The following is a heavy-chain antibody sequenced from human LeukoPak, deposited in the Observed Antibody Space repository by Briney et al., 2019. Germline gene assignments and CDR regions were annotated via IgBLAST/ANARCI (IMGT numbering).Heavy chain of an antibody. J-gene: IGHJ4*02. D-gene: IGHD3-9*01. V-gene: IGHV3-23*01. CDR1: GFTFSSYA. CDR3: AKDRGTTKYYDILTGSLN. CDR2: ISGSGGST. Sequence: GGSLRLSCAASGFTFSSYAMSWVRQAPGKGLEWVSAISGSGGSTYYADSVKGQFTISRDNSKNTLYLQMNSLRAEDTAVYYCAKDRGTTKYYDILTGSLNWGQGTLVTVSS.